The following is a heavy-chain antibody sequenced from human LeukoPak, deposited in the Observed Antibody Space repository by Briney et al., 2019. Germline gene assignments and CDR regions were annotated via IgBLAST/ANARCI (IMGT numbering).Heavy chain of an antibody. D-gene: IGHD3-16*02. CDR3: AKDLDVWGSYRFPEFDY. CDR2: ISGSGGST. Sequence: PGGSLRLSCAASGFTFSSYAMSWVRQAPGKGLEWVSAISGSGGSTYYADSVKGRFTISRDNSKNTLYLQMNSLRAEDTAVYYCAKDLDVWGSYRFPEFDYWGQGTLVTVSS. CDR1: GFTFSSYA. J-gene: IGHJ4*02. V-gene: IGHV3-23*01.